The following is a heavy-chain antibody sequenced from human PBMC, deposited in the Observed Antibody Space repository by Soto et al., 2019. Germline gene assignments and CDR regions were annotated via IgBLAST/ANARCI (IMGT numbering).Heavy chain of an antibody. CDR3: ARDLVWYDDI. D-gene: IGHD2-15*01. CDR2: IKQDGSEK. Sequence: EVQLVESGGGLVQPGGSLRLSCAASGFTFSSYWMSWVRQAPGKGLEWVANIKQDGSEKYYVDTVKGRCTISRDNAKNSLYLKMNSLRDEDTAVYYCARDLVWYDDIWGPGTMVTVSS. V-gene: IGHV3-7*01. CDR1: GFTFSSYW. J-gene: IGHJ3*02.